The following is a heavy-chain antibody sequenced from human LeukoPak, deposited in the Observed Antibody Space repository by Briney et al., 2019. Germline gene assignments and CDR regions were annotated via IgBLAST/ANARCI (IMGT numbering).Heavy chain of an antibody. CDR3: ARKTGTTGEAFDY. Sequence: PGGSLRLSCAASGFTFSNFWMSWVRQAPGKGPEWVANIKVDGSEKYYVDSVKGRFTISRDNAENSLYLQMNSLRAEDTAVYYCARKTGTTGEAFDYWGQGTQVTVSS. CDR2: IKVDGSEK. CDR1: GFTFSNFW. D-gene: IGHD1-1*01. V-gene: IGHV3-7*03. J-gene: IGHJ4*02.